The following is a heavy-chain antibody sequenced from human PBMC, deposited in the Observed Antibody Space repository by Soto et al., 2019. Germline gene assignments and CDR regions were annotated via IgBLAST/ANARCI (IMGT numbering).Heavy chain of an antibody. V-gene: IGHV4-4*02. CDR1: GDSLRRTNW. CDR2: TSQSGGT. CDR3: VRHGGAAFHY. Sequence: QEQLQESGPGLVEPSGTLSLTCAVSGDSLRRTNWWSWVRLPPGEGLEWIGETSQSGGTKYSPSRKXXVXIXXDKSNNRRSLKLTSVTAADTAVYYCVRHGGAAFHYWGQGIPVTVSS. D-gene: IGHD2-21*01. J-gene: IGHJ4*02.